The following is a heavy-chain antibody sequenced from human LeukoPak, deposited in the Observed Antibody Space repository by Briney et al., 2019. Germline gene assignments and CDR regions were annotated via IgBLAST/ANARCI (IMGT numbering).Heavy chain of an antibody. Sequence: GGSLRLSCAASGFTFSRNGMTWVRQAPGKGLEWVSSISSSSSYIYYADSVKGRFTISRDNAKNSLYLQMNSLRAEDTAVYYCARGEYGSGSYHIDYWGQGTLVTVSS. CDR3: ARGEYGSGSYHIDY. V-gene: IGHV3-21*01. CDR2: ISSSSSYI. CDR1: GFTFSRNG. D-gene: IGHD3-10*01. J-gene: IGHJ4*02.